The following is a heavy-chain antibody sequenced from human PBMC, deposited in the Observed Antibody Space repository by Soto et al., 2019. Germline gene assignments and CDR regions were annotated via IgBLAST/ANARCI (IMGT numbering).Heavy chain of an antibody. V-gene: IGHV3-48*01. J-gene: IGHJ4*02. CDR2: ISSSSSTI. CDR3: ARAIYFSPYYFDY. CDR1: GFTFSSYS. Sequence: GGSLRLSCAASGFTFSSYSMNWVRQAPGKGLEWVSYISSSSSTIYYADSVKGRFTISRDNAKNSLYLQMNSLRAEDTAVYYCARAIYFSPYYFDYWGQGTLVTVSS. D-gene: IGHD3-9*01.